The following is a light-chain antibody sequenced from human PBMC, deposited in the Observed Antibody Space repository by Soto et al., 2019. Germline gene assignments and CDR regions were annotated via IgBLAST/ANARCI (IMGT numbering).Light chain of an antibody. Sequence: EIVLTQSPGTLSLSPGERATLSCRASQRISNYIAWYQHKPGQAPRLLISDASERASGVPARFSGSGSGTDFTLTISSLEPEDFAVYYCQQRSQWPPLTFGGGTTVEIK. V-gene: IGKV3-11*01. CDR1: QRISNY. J-gene: IGKJ4*01. CDR2: DAS. CDR3: QQRSQWPPLT.